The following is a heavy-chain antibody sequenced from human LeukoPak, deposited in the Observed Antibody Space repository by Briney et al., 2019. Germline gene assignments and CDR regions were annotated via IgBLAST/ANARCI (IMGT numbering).Heavy chain of an antibody. V-gene: IGHV4-59*01. Sequence: SETLSLTYTVSGGSISSYYWSWIRQPPGKGLEWIGYIYYSGSTNYNPSLKSRVTISVDTSKNQFSLKLSSVTAADTAVYYCARVQYSSSWYRDYYYMDVWGKGTTVTVSS. CDR3: ARVQYSSSWYRDYYYMDV. CDR2: IYYSGST. J-gene: IGHJ6*03. D-gene: IGHD6-13*01. CDR1: GGSISSYY.